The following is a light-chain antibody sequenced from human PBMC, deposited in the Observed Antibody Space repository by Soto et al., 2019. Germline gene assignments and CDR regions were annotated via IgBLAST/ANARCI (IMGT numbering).Light chain of an antibody. CDR3: QQYINAPQT. CDR2: WAS. CDR1: QSVLYSPNNKNY. V-gene: IGKV4-1*01. Sequence: DIVMTQSPDSLAVSLGERATINCKSSQSVLYSPNNKNYLAWYQQKPGQPPKLLVYWASTRESGVPDRFSGSGSKTDFTLTINSLQAEDVAVYYCQQYINAPQTFGQGTKVEIK. J-gene: IGKJ1*01.